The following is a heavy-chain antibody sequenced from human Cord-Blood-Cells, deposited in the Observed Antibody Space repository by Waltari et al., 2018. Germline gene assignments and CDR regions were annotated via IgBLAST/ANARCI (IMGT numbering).Heavy chain of an antibody. V-gene: IGHV5-51*01. J-gene: IGHJ3*02. D-gene: IGHD6-13*01. CDR3: ARHTIAAAAIDAFDI. CDR1: GYSFTSYW. CDR2: IYPGDSDT. Sequence: EVQLVQSGAEVKKPGESLKISCKGSGYSFTSYWIGRVRPMPGKGLEWMGIIYPGDSDTRYSPSFQGQVTISADKSISTAYLQWSSLKASDTAMYYCARHTIAAAAIDAFDIWGQGTMVTVSS.